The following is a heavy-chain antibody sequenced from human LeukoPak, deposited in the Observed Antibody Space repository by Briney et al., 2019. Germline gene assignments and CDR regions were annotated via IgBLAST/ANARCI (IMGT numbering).Heavy chain of an antibody. CDR1: GDSISRGSYY. D-gene: IGHD6-19*01. Sequence: KPSETLSLTCTVSGDSISRGSYYWHWIRQPAGKGLEWIWRISTHGSTNYNPSLKSQLTISVHTSKNQFSLKLSSVTAADTAVYYCARDQGSGWYSYWGQGTLVTVSS. CDR3: ARDQGSGWYSY. V-gene: IGHV4-61*02. J-gene: IGHJ4*02. CDR2: ISTHGST.